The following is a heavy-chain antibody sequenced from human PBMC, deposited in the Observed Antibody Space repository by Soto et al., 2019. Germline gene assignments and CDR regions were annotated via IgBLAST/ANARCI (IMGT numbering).Heavy chain of an antibody. Sequence: GGSLRLSCAASGFTFSSYWMHWVRQAPGKGLVWVSRINSDGSSTSYADSVKGRFTISRDNAKNTLYLQMNSLRAEDTAVYDCARDLGAAAGNPYYFDYWGQGTLVTVSS. CDR2: INSDGSST. V-gene: IGHV3-74*01. J-gene: IGHJ4*02. CDR1: GFTFSSYW. D-gene: IGHD6-13*01. CDR3: ARDLGAAAGNPYYFDY.